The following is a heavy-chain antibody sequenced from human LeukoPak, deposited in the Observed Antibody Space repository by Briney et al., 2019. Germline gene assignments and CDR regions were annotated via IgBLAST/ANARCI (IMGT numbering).Heavy chain of an antibody. CDR1: GFTFSNYW. CDR3: ARHYYYDFDY. D-gene: IGHD3-16*01. Sequence: GGSLRLSCAASGFTFSNYWMSWVCQAPGKGLEWVANIKQDGSEKYYVDSVKGRFTISRDNAKNSLYLQMNSLRAEDTAVYYCARHYYYDFDYWGQGTLVTVSS. V-gene: IGHV3-7*04. J-gene: IGHJ4*02. CDR2: IKQDGSEK.